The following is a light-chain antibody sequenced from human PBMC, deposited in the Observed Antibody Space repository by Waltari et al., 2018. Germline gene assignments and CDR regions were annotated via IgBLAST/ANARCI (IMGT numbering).Light chain of an antibody. Sequence: DIQMTQSPSSLSASVGDRVTITCRASQGINNYLAWFQQKQGKAPKSLISGASTLQSGVSSNFSGSGSGTDFTLTINSLQPEDFATYYCQQYNFYPPTFGGGTTVE. V-gene: IGKV1-16*02. CDR1: QGINNY. J-gene: IGKJ4*01. CDR3: QQYNFYPPT. CDR2: GAS.